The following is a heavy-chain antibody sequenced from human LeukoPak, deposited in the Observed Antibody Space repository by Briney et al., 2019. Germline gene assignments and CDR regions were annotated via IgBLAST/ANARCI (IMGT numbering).Heavy chain of an antibody. D-gene: IGHD6-6*01. CDR3: ARGAYDSSSDH. CDR1: GFTFSSYW. V-gene: IGHV3-7*05. Sequence: PGGSLRLSCAASGFTFSSYWMSWARQAPGKGLQWVASIEQDGSASYYVDSVKGRFTNSRDNAKNSVYLQMNSLRAEDTAVYYCARGAYDSSSDHWGQGTLVTVSS. J-gene: IGHJ4*02. CDR2: IEQDGSAS.